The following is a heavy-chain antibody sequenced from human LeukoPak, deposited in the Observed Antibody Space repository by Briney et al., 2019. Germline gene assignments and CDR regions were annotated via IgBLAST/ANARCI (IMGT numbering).Heavy chain of an antibody. D-gene: IGHD3-22*01. CDR3: ARGDDSSGYSTFDI. Sequence: SETLSLTCAVYGGSFSGYYWSWIRQPPGKGLEWIGENNHSESTNYNPSLKSRVTISVDTSKNQFSLKLSSVTAADTAVYYCARGDDSSGYSTFDIWGQGTMVTVSS. CDR1: GGSFSGYY. J-gene: IGHJ3*02. V-gene: IGHV4-34*01. CDR2: NNHSEST.